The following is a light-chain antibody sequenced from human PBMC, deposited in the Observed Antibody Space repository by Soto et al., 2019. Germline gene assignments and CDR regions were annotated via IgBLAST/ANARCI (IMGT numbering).Light chain of an antibody. CDR3: QSYDSSLSGWV. CDR2: GNS. V-gene: IGLV1-40*01. Sequence: QSVLTQPPSVSGAPGQRVTISCTGSRSNIGAGYDVHWYQQLPGTAPKLLIYGNSNRPSGVPDRFSGSKSDTSASLAITGLQAEDEADYYCQSYDSSLSGWVFGGGTKLTVL. J-gene: IGLJ3*02. CDR1: RSNIGAGYD.